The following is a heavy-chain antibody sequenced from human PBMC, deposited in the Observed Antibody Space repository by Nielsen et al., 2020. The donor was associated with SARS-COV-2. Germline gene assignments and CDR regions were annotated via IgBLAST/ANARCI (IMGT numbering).Heavy chain of an antibody. V-gene: IGHV1-69*01. Sequence: WVRQAPGQGLEWMGGIIPIFGTANYAQKFQGRVTITADESTSTAYMELSSLRSEDTAVYYCARVQETIFGVAPALDYYYYYMDVWGKGTTVTVS. J-gene: IGHJ6*03. D-gene: IGHD3-3*01. CDR3: ARVQETIFGVAPALDYYYYYMDV. CDR2: IIPIFGTA.